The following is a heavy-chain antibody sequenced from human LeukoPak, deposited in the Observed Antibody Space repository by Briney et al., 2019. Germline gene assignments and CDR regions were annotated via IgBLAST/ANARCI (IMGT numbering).Heavy chain of an antibody. V-gene: IGHV3-23*01. Sequence: GGCLRLSCAASGFTFSSYAMSWVRQAPGKGLEWVSAISGSGGSTYYADSVKGRFTISRDNSKNTLYLQMNSLRAEDTAVYYCAKQGPARIPIVVVTAMAHWGQGTLVTVSS. D-gene: IGHD2-21*02. CDR3: AKQGPARIPIVVVTAMAH. CDR1: GFTFSSYA. CDR2: ISGSGGST. J-gene: IGHJ4*02.